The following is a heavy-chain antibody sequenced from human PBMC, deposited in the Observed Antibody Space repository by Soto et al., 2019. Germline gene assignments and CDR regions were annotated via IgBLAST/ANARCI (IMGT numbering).Heavy chain of an antibody. V-gene: IGHV3-53*01. Sequence: GGSLRLSCAASGLTVSSSYMGWVRQAPGKGLEWVSVMYVGGDTYHADSVKGRFTTSRDNSRNTLFLQMNNLRAEDMAVYYCARGIGMSWSFDYWGQGTLVTV. CDR2: MYVGGDT. CDR3: ARGIGMSWSFDY. D-gene: IGHD1-26*01. CDR1: GLTVSSSY. J-gene: IGHJ4*02.